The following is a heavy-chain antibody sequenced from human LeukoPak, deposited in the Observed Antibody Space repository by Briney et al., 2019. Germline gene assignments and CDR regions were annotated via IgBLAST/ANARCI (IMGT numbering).Heavy chain of an antibody. J-gene: IGHJ4*02. D-gene: IGHD6-13*01. CDR3: ARSLGYSSSWPFDY. Sequence: GGSLRLSCAASGFTFSRYSMNWVRQAPGKGLEWVSYISSSSSTIYYADSVKGRFTISRDNAKNSLYLQMNSLRAEDTAVYYCARSLGYSSSWPFDYWGQGTLVTVSS. V-gene: IGHV3-48*01. CDR2: ISSSSSTI. CDR1: GFTFSRYS.